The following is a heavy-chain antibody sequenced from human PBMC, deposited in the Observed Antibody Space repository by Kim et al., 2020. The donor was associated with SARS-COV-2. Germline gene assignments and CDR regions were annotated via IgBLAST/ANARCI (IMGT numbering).Heavy chain of an antibody. CDR1: GGSISSSNW. Sequence: SETLSRTCAVSGGSISSSNWWSWVRQPPGKGLEWIGEIYHSGSTNYNPSLKSRVTISVDKSKNQFSLKLSSVTAADTAVYYCARAEGLAAAGIFYYYGMDVWGQGTTVTVSS. V-gene: IGHV4-4*02. D-gene: IGHD6-13*01. CDR2: IYHSGST. CDR3: ARAEGLAAAGIFYYYGMDV. J-gene: IGHJ6*02.